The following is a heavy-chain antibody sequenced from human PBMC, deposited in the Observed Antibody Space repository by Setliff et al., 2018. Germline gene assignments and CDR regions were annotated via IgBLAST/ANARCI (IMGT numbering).Heavy chain of an antibody. CDR2: IGVYSGNT. D-gene: IGHD2-15*01. V-gene: IGHV1-18*01. CDR3: ARDGAYCSGGSCYSFDY. CDR1: GYTFRQSI. Sequence: ASVKVSCKASGYTFRQSIVSWVRQAPGQGLEWLGWIGVYSGNTYSAQRFQGRDTITADISTTTVFMEMSSLRSDDTAVYYCARDGAYCSGGSCYSFDYWGPGTPVTVSS. J-gene: IGHJ4*02.